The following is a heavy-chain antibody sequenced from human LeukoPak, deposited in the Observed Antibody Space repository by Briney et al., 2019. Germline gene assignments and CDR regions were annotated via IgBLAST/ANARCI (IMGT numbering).Heavy chain of an antibody. Sequence: SETLSLTCAVYGGSFTDYNWTWLRQSPEKGLEWIGEINDSGTTHYNPSLKSRVTISVDTAKHQFSLRMRSLTAADTAFYYCARGLDLEGLDYWGQGTLVTVSS. CDR1: GGSFTDYN. CDR3: ARGLDLEGLDY. CDR2: INDSGTT. D-gene: IGHD1-1*01. V-gene: IGHV4-34*01. J-gene: IGHJ4*02.